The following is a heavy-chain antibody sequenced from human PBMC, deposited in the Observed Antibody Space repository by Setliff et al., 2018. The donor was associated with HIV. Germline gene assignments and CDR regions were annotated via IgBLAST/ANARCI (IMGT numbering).Heavy chain of an antibody. CDR3: ARDPVEAAADY. V-gene: IGHV3-74*03. CDR2: ISTDGGTI. CDR1: GFTFRNYW. Sequence: GSLRLSCAASGFTFRNYWMHWVRQAPGKGLVWLSRISTDGGTITYADSVKGRFTISRDNAKNTLYLQMNSLRAEDTAVYYCARDPVEAAADYWGQGTLVTVSS. D-gene: IGHD6-13*01. J-gene: IGHJ4*02.